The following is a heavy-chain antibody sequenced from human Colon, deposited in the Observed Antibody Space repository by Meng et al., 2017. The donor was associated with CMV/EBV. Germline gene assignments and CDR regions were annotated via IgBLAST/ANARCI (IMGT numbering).Heavy chain of an antibody. CDR1: GFTFSDYY. D-gene: IGHD6-19*01. Sequence: GESLKISCAASGFTFSDYYMSWIRQAPGKGLEWVPYISSSGSTIYYADSVKGRFTISRDNAKNSLYLQMNSLRAEDTAVYYCARIPPGLYYFDYWGQGTLVTVSS. V-gene: IGHV3-11*04. CDR2: ISSSGSTI. CDR3: ARIPPGLYYFDY. J-gene: IGHJ4*02.